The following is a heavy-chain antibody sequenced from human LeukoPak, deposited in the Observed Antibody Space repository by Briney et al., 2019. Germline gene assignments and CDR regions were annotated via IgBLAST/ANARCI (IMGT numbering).Heavy chain of an antibody. D-gene: IGHD4-17*01. V-gene: IGHV3-11*04. Sequence: GGSLRLPCAASGFTFSDYYMSWIRQAPGKGLEWVSYISSSGSTIYYADSVKGRFTISRDNAKNSLYLQTNSLRAEDTAVYYCAREAYGDYYFDYWGQGTLVTVSS. CDR3: AREAYGDYYFDY. J-gene: IGHJ4*02. CDR2: ISSSGSTI. CDR1: GFTFSDYY.